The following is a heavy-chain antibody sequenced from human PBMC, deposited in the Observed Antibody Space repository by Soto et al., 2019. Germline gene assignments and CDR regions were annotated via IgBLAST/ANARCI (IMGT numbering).Heavy chain of an antibody. D-gene: IGHD3-10*01. Sequence: ASVKVSCKASGYTFTSYGISWVRQAPGQGLEWMGWISAYNGNTNYAQKLQGRVTMTTDTSTSTAYMELRSLRSDDTAVYYCARDRGITMVRGVIDYYYGMDVWGPGTLVTVSS. V-gene: IGHV1-18*04. CDR1: GYTFTSYG. CDR2: ISAYNGNT. J-gene: IGHJ6*02. CDR3: ARDRGITMVRGVIDYYYGMDV.